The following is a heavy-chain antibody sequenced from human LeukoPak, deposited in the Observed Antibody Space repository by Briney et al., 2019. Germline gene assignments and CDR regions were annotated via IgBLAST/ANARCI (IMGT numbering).Heavy chain of an antibody. Sequence: PSETLSLTCAVYGGSFSGYYWSWIRQPPGKGLEWIGEINHSGSTDYNPSLKSRVTISVDTSKNQFSLKLSSVTAADTAVYYCAILAVDYAYDYWGQGTLVTVSS. CDR1: GGSFSGYY. D-gene: IGHD4-17*01. V-gene: IGHV4-34*01. CDR2: INHSGST. CDR3: AILAVDYAYDY. J-gene: IGHJ4*02.